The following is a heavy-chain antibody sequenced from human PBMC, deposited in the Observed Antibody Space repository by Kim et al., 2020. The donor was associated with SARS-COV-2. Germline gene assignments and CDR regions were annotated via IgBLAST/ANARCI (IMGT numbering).Heavy chain of an antibody. CDR3: AKVDHGSGIYYFQSRGEDV. V-gene: IGHV3-23*01. CDR1: GFAFNDYA. CDR2: ISGSGGTT. D-gene: IGHD3-10*01. Sequence: GGSLRLSCAASGFAFNDYAMTWVRQAPGKGLDWVSTISGSGGTTYYADSVRGRFTMSRDNSNNTLHLQMNSLSAEDTAVYYCAKVDHGSGIYYFQSRGEDVWGQGTTVTVSS. J-gene: IGHJ6*02.